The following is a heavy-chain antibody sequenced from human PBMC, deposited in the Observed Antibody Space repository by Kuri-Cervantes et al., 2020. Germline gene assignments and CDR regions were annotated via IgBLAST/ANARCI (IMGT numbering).Heavy chain of an antibody. CDR2: INPSCGST. D-gene: IGHD1-26*01. V-gene: IGHV1-46*01. Sequence: ASVKVSCKASGYTFTSYYMHWVRQAPGQGLEWMGIINPSCGSTSYAQKLQGRVTMTTDTSTSTAYMELRSLRSDDTAVYYCARVGIVGARYYYGMDVWGQGTTVTVSS. J-gene: IGHJ6*02. CDR3: ARVGIVGARYYYGMDV. CDR1: GYTFTSYY.